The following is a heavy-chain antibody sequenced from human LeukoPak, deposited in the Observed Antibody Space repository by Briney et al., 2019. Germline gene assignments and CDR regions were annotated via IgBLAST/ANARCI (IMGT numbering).Heavy chain of an antibody. CDR3: ARLNLKGYIDAFDV. CDR2: IYSSGDT. Sequence: PSETLSLTCTVSGGSISNYYWSWIRQPPGKGLEWIGYIYSSGDTNYNPSLRGRVTISVDTSKLQFSLKLNSVTAADTAVYYCARLNLKGYIDAFDVWGQGTMVTVSS. D-gene: IGHD3-16*02. V-gene: IGHV4-59*08. J-gene: IGHJ3*01. CDR1: GGSISNYY.